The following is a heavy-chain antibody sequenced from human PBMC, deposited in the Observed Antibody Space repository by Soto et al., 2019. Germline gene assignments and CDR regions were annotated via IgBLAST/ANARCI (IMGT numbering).Heavy chain of an antibody. CDR2: ISTFNGNA. Sequence: GASVKVSCKASGYTFSSNGVSWVRQAPGQGLEWMGWISTFNGNAHYAQKFQRRVTMTTDTSTNTACMELTSLSSDDTAVYYCARLHGYSSGWYDYWGQGTLVTVSS. CDR1: GYTFSSNG. CDR3: ARLHGYSSGWYDY. J-gene: IGHJ4*02. D-gene: IGHD6-19*01. V-gene: IGHV1-18*04.